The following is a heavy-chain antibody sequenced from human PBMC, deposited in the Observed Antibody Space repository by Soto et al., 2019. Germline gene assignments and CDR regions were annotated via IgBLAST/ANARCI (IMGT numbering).Heavy chain of an antibody. Sequence: ASVKVSCKVSGYTLTELSMHWVRQAPGKGLEWMGGFDPEDGETIYAQKFQGRVTMTEDTSTDTAYMELSSLRSEDTAVYYCATDLKVDRSYYYYYGMDVWGQGPTVPVSS. V-gene: IGHV1-24*01. D-gene: IGHD2-2*01. CDR1: GYTLTELS. J-gene: IGHJ6*02. CDR3: ATDLKVDRSYYYYYGMDV. CDR2: FDPEDGET.